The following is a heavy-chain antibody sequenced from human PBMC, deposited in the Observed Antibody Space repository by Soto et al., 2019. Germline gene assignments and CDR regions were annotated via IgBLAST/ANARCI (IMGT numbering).Heavy chain of an antibody. Sequence: GASVKVSCKASGYTFTSYGISWVRQAPGQGLEWMGWISAYNGNTNYAQKLQGRVTMTTDTSTSTAYMELSSLRSEDTAVYYCASRLSTIFGVVGYYYYYGMDVWGQGTTVTVSS. J-gene: IGHJ6*02. CDR3: ASRLSTIFGVVGYYYYYGMDV. CDR2: ISAYNGNT. V-gene: IGHV1-18*04. D-gene: IGHD3-3*01. CDR1: GYTFTSYG.